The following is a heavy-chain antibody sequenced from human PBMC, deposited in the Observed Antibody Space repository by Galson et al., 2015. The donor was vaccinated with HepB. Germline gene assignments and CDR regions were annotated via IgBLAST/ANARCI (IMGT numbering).Heavy chain of an antibody. D-gene: IGHD3-22*01. CDR1: GYTFTSYY. J-gene: IGHJ3*02. Sequence: SVKVSCKASGYTFTSYYMHWVQQAPGQGLEWMGIINPSGGSTSYAQKFQGRVTMTRDTSTSTVYMELSSLRSEDTAVYYCARVATYYYDSKEAFDIWGQGTMVTVSS. CDR2: INPSGGST. V-gene: IGHV1-46*01. CDR3: ARVATYYYDSKEAFDI.